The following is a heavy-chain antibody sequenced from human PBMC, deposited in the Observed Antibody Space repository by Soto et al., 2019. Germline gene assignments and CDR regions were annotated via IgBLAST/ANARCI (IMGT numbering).Heavy chain of an antibody. J-gene: IGHJ4*02. V-gene: IGHV4-31*03. CDR3: ASIPRRGYSYGIDY. Sequence: QMQLQESGPGLVKPSQTLSLTCNVSGGSISSGTSYWTWIRQHPGEGLEWIGHIYFTGATYSNPSLRSRLTMSVDTSKNQFSLKLTSVAAADTPPYYCASIPRRGYSYGIDYWGQGTLVTVSS. CDR1: GGSISSGTSY. CDR2: IYFTGAT. D-gene: IGHD2-21*02.